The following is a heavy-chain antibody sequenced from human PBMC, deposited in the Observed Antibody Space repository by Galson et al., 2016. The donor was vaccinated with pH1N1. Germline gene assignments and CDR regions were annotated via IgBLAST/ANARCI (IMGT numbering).Heavy chain of an antibody. Sequence: SVKVSCKASGYSFTDYYLNWVRQAPGQGLEWMGWINPQSGGARLVERFQGRVTITADEPTTTAFLELSSLRSEDTAVYYCAVCSSGNCYYFDYWGQGTLVTVSS. V-gene: IGHV1-2*02. D-gene: IGHD2-15*01. CDR3: AVCSSGNCYYFDY. J-gene: IGHJ4*02. CDR2: INPQSGGA. CDR1: GYSFTDYY.